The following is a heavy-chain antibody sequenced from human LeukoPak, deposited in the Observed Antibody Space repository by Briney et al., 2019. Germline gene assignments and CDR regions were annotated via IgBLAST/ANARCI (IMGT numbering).Heavy chain of an antibody. Sequence: SQTLSLTCAISGDSVSSNTAAWNWIGQSPSRGLEWLGRTYYRSKWYNDYAISVRSRITINSDTSKNQLSLQLNSVTPEDTAVYYCARIAVADSLVWGQGTLVIVSS. J-gene: IGHJ4*02. CDR3: ARIAVADSLV. V-gene: IGHV6-1*01. CDR2: TYYRSKWYN. CDR1: GDSVSSNTAA. D-gene: IGHD6-19*01.